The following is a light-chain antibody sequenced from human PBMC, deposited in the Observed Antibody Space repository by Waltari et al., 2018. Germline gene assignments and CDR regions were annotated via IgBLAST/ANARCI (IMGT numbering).Light chain of an antibody. CDR2: AAS. V-gene: IGKV1-39*01. Sequence: DIQMTQTPSSLYASVGTRVTITSRASETINTYLNWYQQKPGKVPKLLIYAASSLQSGVPSRFSGSGSGTDFTLTISSLQPEDFATYYCQQSYSAPLYTFGQGTKLEIK. CDR1: ETINTY. CDR3: QQSYSAPLYT. J-gene: IGKJ2*01.